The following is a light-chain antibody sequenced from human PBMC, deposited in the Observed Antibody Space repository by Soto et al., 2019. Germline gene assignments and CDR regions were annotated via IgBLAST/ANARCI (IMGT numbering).Light chain of an antibody. CDR1: QSVSSN. CDR2: GAS. Sequence: EIVMTQSPATLSVSPGERATLSCRASQSVSSNLAWYQQKPGQAPRLLIYGASTRATGIPARFSGSGSGTEFTLTISSLQSGDFAVYYCQQYINWPMFTFGQWTKLEIK. J-gene: IGKJ2*01. V-gene: IGKV3-15*01. CDR3: QQYINWPMFT.